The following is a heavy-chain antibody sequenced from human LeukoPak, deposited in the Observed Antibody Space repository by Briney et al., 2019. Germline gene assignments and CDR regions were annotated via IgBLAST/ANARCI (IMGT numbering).Heavy chain of an antibody. Sequence: PGGSLRLSCAASGFTFSDYYMSWIRQAPGKGLEWVSYISSSSSYTNYADSVKGRFTISRDNAKSSLYLQMNSLRAEDTAVYYCAREGCSGGSCYSFFDYWGQGTLVTVSS. CDR2: ISSSSSYT. J-gene: IGHJ4*02. D-gene: IGHD2-15*01. CDR1: GFTFSDYY. V-gene: IGHV3-11*06. CDR3: AREGCSGGSCYSFFDY.